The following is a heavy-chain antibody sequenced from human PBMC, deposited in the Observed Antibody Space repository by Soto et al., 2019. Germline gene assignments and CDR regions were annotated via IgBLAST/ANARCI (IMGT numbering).Heavy chain of an antibody. Sequence: PGGSLRLSCAASGFTFSSYAMHWVRQAPGKGLEWVAVISYDGSNKYYADSVKGRFTISRDNSKNTLYLQMISLRAEDTAVYYCARDIGYYDSSGYLDADYWGQGTLVTVSS. CDR3: ARDIGYYDSSGYLDADY. CDR2: ISYDGSNK. V-gene: IGHV3-30-3*01. J-gene: IGHJ4*02. D-gene: IGHD3-22*01. CDR1: GFTFSSYA.